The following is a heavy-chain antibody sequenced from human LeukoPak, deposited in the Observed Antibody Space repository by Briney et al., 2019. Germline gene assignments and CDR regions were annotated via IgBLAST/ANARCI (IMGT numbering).Heavy chain of an antibody. CDR1: GFTFSSYA. CDR3: AKVPLGYCSGGSCYHFYYYYYMDV. Sequence: PGRSLRLSCAASGFTFSSYAMHWVRQAPGKGLEWVAAISYDGSNKYYAESVKGRFTISRDNSKNTLYLQMNSLRPEGTTVYYCAKVPLGYCSGGSCYHFYYYYYMDVWGKGTTVTISS. D-gene: IGHD2-15*01. V-gene: IGHV3-30*18. J-gene: IGHJ6*03. CDR2: ISYDGSNK.